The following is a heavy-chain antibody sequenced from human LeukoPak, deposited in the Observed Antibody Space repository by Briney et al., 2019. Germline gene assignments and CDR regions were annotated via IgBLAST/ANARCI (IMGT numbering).Heavy chain of an antibody. Sequence: GGSLRLSCAASGFTFSNAWMSWVRQAPGKGLEWVGRIKSKTDGGTTDYAAPVKGRFTISRDDSKNTLYLQMNSLRAEDTAVYYCAKDGMTTVTTGSSVGDLSFDYWGQGTLVTVSS. CDR2: IKSKTDGGTT. D-gene: IGHD4-17*01. CDR3: AKDGMTTVTTGSSVGDLSFDY. CDR1: GFTFSNAW. V-gene: IGHV3-15*01. J-gene: IGHJ4*02.